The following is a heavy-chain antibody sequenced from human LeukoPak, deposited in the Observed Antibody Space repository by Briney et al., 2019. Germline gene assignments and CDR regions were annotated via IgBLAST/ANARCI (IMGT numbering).Heavy chain of an antibody. Sequence: SETLSLTCNVSGGSISSSGYYWGWLRQPPGKGLEWIGRIYTSGSTNYNPSLKSRVTISVAPSKNQFSLKLSSVTAADTAVHYCARASVTYYYYYYMDVWGKGTTVTVSS. V-gene: IGHV4-39*07. J-gene: IGHJ6*03. D-gene: IGHD4-11*01. CDR1: GGSISSSGYY. CDR3: ARASVTYYYYYYMDV. CDR2: IYTSGST.